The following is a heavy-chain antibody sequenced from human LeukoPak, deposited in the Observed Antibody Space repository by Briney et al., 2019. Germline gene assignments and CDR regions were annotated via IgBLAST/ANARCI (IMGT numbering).Heavy chain of an antibody. Sequence: ASMKVSCKASGYTFTGYYMHWVRQAPGQGLEWMGWINPNSGGTNYAQKFQGRVTMTRDTSISTAYMELSRLRSDDTAVYYCARAGEGCTNGVCYTLSYYYYYMDVWGKGTTVTVSS. CDR3: ARAGEGCTNGVCYTLSYYYYYMDV. CDR1: GYTFTGYY. D-gene: IGHD2-8*01. CDR2: INPNSGGT. V-gene: IGHV1-2*02. J-gene: IGHJ6*03.